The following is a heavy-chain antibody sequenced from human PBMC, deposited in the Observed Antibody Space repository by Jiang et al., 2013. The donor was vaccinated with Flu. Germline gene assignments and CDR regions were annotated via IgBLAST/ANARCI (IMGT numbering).Heavy chain of an antibody. D-gene: IGHD2-2*02. CDR1: GYSFTSYW. J-gene: IGHJ6*02. V-gene: IGHV5-51*03. Sequence: GAEVKKPGESLKISCKGSGYSFTSYWIGWVRQMPGKGLEWMGIIYPGDSDTRYSPSFQGQVTISADKSISTAYLQWSSLKASDTAMYYCARLFSDIVVVPAAIWANYGMDVWAKGPRSPSP. CDR2: IYPGDSDT. CDR3: ARLFSDIVVVPAAIWANYGMDV.